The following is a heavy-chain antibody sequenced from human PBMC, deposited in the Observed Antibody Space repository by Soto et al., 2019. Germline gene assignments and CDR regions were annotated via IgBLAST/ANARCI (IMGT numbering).Heavy chain of an antibody. V-gene: IGHV5-10-1*01. J-gene: IGHJ6*02. Sequence: GESLKISCKGSGYSFTSYWISWVRQMPGKGLEWMGRIDPSDSYTNYSPSFQGHVTISADKSISTAYLQWSSLKASDTAMYYCARYGKQTPSRTQYYYYGMEVWGQGTRVTVSS. CDR2: IDPSDSYT. CDR3: ARYGKQTPSRTQYYYYGMEV. D-gene: IGHD6-13*01. CDR1: GYSFTSYW.